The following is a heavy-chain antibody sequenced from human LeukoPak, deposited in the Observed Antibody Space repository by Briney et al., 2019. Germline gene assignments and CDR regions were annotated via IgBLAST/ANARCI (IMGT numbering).Heavy chain of an antibody. Sequence: SETLSLTCTVSGGSISSSSYYWGWIRQPPGKGLEWIGSIYYSGSTYYNPSLKSRVTISVDTSKNQFSLKLSSVTAADTAVYYCARHLIRGCSYGSLVGYWGQGTLVTVSS. D-gene: IGHD5-18*01. CDR1: GGSISSSSYY. CDR3: ARHLIRGCSYGSLVGY. V-gene: IGHV4-39*01. CDR2: IYYSGST. J-gene: IGHJ4*02.